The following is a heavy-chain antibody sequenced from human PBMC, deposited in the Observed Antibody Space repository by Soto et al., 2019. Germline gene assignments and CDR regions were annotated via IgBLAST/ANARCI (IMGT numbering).Heavy chain of an antibody. CDR1: GGTFTNYA. J-gene: IGHJ6*02. CDR2: IIPFFATP. CDR3: ARDGIINIWPHYYGMDV. D-gene: IGHD3-9*01. Sequence: QVQLVQSGAEVKKPGSSVKVSCKASGGTFTNYAISWVRRAPGQELEWMGGIIPFFATPNYAQKFQGRVTITADESTTTAYMELSSLRSEDTAVYYCARDGIINIWPHYYGMDVWGQGTTVTVSS. V-gene: IGHV1-69*01.